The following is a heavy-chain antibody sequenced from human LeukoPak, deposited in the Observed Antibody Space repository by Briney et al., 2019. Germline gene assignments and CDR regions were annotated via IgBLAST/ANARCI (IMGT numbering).Heavy chain of an antibody. CDR2: IYENGGTT. D-gene: IGHD2-21*01. J-gene: IGHJ4*02. CDR1: GFTFSSYA. CDR3: AKDFRIGYSAHFDY. Sequence: GGSLRLSCAASGFTFSSYAMSWVRQAPEKGLEFVSGIYENGGTTYYADSVKGRFSISRDNSKNTLYLQMDSLRGEDTAVYYCAKDFRIGYSAHFDYWGQEALVTVSS. V-gene: IGHV3-23*01.